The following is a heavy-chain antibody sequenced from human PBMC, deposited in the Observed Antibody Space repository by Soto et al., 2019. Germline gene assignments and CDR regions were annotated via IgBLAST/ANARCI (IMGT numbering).Heavy chain of an antibody. CDR2: IYPGDSDT. V-gene: IGHV5-51*01. CDR3: PRHNFCSGYNYYYYGMDV. CDR1: GYSFTSDW. D-gene: IGHD3-3*01. Sequence: GEYLKISCKGSGYSFTSDWIGWVRQMPGKGLEWMGIIYPGDSDTRYSPSFQGQVTISADKSISTAYLQWSSLKASDTAMYYCPRHNFCSGYNYYYYGMDVWGQGTTVTVSS. J-gene: IGHJ6*02.